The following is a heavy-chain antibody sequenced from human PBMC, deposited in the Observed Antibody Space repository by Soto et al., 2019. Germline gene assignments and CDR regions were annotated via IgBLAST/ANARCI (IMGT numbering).Heavy chain of an antibody. D-gene: IGHD3-22*01. CDR1: GYTFTSYA. J-gene: IGHJ3*02. V-gene: IGHV1-3*01. CDR2: INAGNGNT. Sequence: ASVKVSCKASGYTFTSYAMHWVRQAPGQRLEWMGWINAGNGNTKYSQKFQGRVTITRDTSASTAYMELRSLRSDDTAVYYCARGEGRNYYDSSGYYSDAFDIWGQGTMVTVSS. CDR3: ARGEGRNYYDSSGYYSDAFDI.